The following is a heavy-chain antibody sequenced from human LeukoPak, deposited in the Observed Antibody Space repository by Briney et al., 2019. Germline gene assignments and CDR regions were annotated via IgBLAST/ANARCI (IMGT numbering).Heavy chain of an antibody. CDR3: ARDFDMGITPGDDFDF. CDR2: IKEDGTYT. V-gene: IGHV3-74*01. J-gene: IGHJ4*02. CDR1: GFSFSKYW. Sequence: PGGSLRLSCAASGFSFSKYWMRWVRQTPGEGLVWVARIKEDGTYTSYADSVKGRFTISRDNARNTVFLQMNSLRAEDTAVYYCARDFDMGITPGDDFDFWGQGTLVTVSS. D-gene: IGHD3-9*01.